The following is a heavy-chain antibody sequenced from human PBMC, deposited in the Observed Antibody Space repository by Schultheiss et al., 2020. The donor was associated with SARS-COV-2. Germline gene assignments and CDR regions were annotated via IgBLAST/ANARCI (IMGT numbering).Heavy chain of an antibody. CDR3: ASEGLRFLENDY. CDR1: GGSISSYY. CDR2: IYHSGST. J-gene: IGHJ4*02. V-gene: IGHV4-38-2*02. Sequence: SQTLSLTCPVSGGSISSYYWGWIRQPPGKGLEWIGSIYHSGSTYYNPSLKSRVTISVDTSKNQFSLKLSSVTAADTAVYYCASEGLRFLENDYWGQGTLVTVSS. D-gene: IGHD3-3*01.